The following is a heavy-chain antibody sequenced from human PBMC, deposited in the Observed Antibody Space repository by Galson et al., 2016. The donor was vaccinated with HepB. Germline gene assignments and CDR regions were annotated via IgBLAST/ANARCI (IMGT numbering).Heavy chain of an antibody. CDR2: INTDGSST. CDR3: AMGDGGGRYRDTVDI. CDR1: GSTFRNYW. Sequence: SLRLSCAASGSTFRNYWMHWVRQGPGKGLVWVSRINTDGSSTNYADSVKGRFTVSRDNAKNTLYLQMNSLRAEDTAVYYCAMGDGGGRYRDTVDIWGQGTMVTVSS. D-gene: IGHD2-15*01. V-gene: IGHV3-74*01. J-gene: IGHJ3*02.